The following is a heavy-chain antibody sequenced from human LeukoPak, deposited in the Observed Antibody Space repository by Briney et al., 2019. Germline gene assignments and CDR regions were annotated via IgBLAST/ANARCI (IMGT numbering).Heavy chain of an antibody. CDR3: ARRYSSNWYFDY. CDR2: IYYSGST. CDR1: GGSISSYF. Sequence: SETLSVTCTVSGGSISSYFWSWIRQPPGKGLEWIGYIYYSGSTNYNPSLKSRVTISVDTSKNQFSLKVSSVTAADTAVYYCARRYSSNWYFDYWGQGTLVTVSS. V-gene: IGHV4-59*08. J-gene: IGHJ4*02. D-gene: IGHD6-13*01.